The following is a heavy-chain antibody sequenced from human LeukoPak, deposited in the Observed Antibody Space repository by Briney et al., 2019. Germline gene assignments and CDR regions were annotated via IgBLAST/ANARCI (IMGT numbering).Heavy chain of an antibody. J-gene: IGHJ4*02. CDR1: GYTFTSYG. V-gene: IGHV1-18*01. Sequence: GASVKVSCKASGYTFTSYGISWVRQAPGQGLEWMGWISAYNGNTNYAQKLQGRVTMTTDTSTSTAYMELRSLRSDDTAVYYCARDAPDFWSGYSKWNDYSDYWGQGTLVTVSS. CDR2: ISAYNGNT. CDR3: ARDAPDFWSGYSKWNDYSDY. D-gene: IGHD3-3*01.